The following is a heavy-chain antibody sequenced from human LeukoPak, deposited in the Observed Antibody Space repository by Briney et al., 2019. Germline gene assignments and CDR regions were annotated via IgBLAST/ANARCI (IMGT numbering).Heavy chain of an antibody. CDR3: ARDGVTLSAAAFSDY. CDR2: ISAYNGNT. Sequence: ASVKVSCKASGYTFTSYGISWVRQAPGQGLEWMGWISAYNGNTNYAQKLQGRVTTTTDTSTSTAYMELRSLRSDDTAVYYCARDGVTLSAAAFSDYWGQGTLVTVSS. D-gene: IGHD2-8*01. CDR1: GYTFTSYG. V-gene: IGHV1-18*01. J-gene: IGHJ4*02.